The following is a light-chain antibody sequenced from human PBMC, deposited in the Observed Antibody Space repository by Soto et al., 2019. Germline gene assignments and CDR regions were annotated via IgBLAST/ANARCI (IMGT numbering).Light chain of an antibody. V-gene: IGKV1-39*01. J-gene: IGKJ2*01. CDR1: QTILTS. Sequence: DIQMTQSPLSLSASVGDRVTITCRSSQTILTSLTWYQQRPGEAPRFLLYAASNLQDGVPSRFSASESGTEFTLTISSLQPEDFATYYCQQSYSVPLTFGQGTKLEMK. CDR2: AAS. CDR3: QQSYSVPLT.